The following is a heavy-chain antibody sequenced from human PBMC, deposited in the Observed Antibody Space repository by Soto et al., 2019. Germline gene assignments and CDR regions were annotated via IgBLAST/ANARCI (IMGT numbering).Heavy chain of an antibody. V-gene: IGHV1-8*01. D-gene: IGHD3-9*01. CDR2: MNPNSGNT. CDR1: GYTFTSYD. J-gene: IGHJ4*02. CDR3: ARAAPRGYYKFGTGGDY. Sequence: QVQLVQSGAEVKKPGASVKVSCKASGYTFTSYDINWVRQATGQGLEWMGWMNPNSGNTGYAQKFQGRVTMTRNTFISTAYMELSSLRSEDTAVYYCARAAPRGYYKFGTGGDYWGQGTLVTVSS.